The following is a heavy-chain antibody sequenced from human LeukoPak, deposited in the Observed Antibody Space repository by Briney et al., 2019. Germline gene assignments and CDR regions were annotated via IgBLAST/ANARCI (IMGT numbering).Heavy chain of an antibody. CDR2: ISSSSSYI. V-gene: IGHV3-21*01. CDR1: GFTFSSYS. CDR3: ARGLRGHCSSTSCHPNDY. D-gene: IGHD2-2*01. Sequence: GGSLRLSCAASGFTFSSYSMNWVRQAPGKGLEGVSSISSSSSYIYYADSAKGRFTISRDNAKNSLYLQMNSLRAEDTAVYYCARGLRGHCSSTSCHPNDYWGQGTLVTVSS. J-gene: IGHJ4*02.